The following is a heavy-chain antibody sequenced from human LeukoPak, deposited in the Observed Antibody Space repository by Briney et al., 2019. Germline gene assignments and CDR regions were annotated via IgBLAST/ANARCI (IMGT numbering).Heavy chain of an antibody. CDR1: GFTFGDYA. V-gene: IGHV3-49*04. D-gene: IGHD1-26*01. Sequence: GGSLRLSCTASGFTFGDYAISWVRQAPGKGLEWVGFIRSKAYGGTTEYAASVKGRFTISRDDSKSIAYLQMSSLKIEDTAVYYCRTIGSYGVDYWGQGTLVTVSS. J-gene: IGHJ4*02. CDR2: IRSKAYGGTT. CDR3: RTIGSYGVDY.